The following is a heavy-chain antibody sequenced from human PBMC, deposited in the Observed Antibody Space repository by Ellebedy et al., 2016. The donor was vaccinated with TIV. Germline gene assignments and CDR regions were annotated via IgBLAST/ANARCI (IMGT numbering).Heavy chain of an antibody. CDR1: GYTFTSSY. Sequence: AASVKVSCKASGYTFTSSYMHWVRQAPGQGLEWMGIINPSGGSTSYAQKFQGRLTMTRDTSTSTVYMELSSLRSEDTAVYYCARDMGYYDSSGYYGVFDYWGQGTLVTVSS. CDR2: INPSGGST. J-gene: IGHJ4*02. CDR3: ARDMGYYDSSGYYGVFDY. D-gene: IGHD3-22*01. V-gene: IGHV1-46*01.